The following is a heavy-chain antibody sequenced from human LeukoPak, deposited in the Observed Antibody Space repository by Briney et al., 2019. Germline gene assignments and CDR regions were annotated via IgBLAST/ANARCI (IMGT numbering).Heavy chain of an antibody. CDR1: GGSISSGSYY. CDR3: ARDPGGYCSGGSCYLYNLFDP. D-gene: IGHD2-15*01. CDR2: IYTSGST. J-gene: IGHJ5*02. V-gene: IGHV4-61*02. Sequence: SETLSLTCTVSGGSISSGSYYWSWIRQPAGKGLEWIGRIYTSGSTNYNPSLKSRVTISVDTSKNQLSLKLSSVTAADTAVYYCARDPGGYCSGGSCYLYNLFDPWGQGTLVTVSS.